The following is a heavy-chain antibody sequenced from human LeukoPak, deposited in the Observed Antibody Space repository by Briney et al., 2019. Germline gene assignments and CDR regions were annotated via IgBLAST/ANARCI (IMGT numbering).Heavy chain of an antibody. D-gene: IGHD3-9*01. CDR2: ISYDGSNK. CDR1: GFTLSSYA. Sequence: RRSLRLSCAASGFTLSSYAMHWVRQAPGRGLEWVAVISYDGSNKYYADPVKGRFTISRDNSKNTLYLQMNSLRAEDTAVYYCARAGGVDFDWLLPFDYWGQGTLVTVSS. J-gene: IGHJ4*02. V-gene: IGHV3-30-3*01. CDR3: ARAGGVDFDWLLPFDY.